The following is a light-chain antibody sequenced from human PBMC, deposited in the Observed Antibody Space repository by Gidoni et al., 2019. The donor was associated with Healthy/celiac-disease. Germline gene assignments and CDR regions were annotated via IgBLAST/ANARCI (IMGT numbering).Light chain of an antibody. J-gene: IGKJ5*01. Sequence: DIVMTQSPDPLAVSLGERATINCKSSQSVLYSSHNKNYLAWYQQKPGQPPKLLIYWASTRESGVPDRFSGSGSGTDFTLTISSLQAEDVEVYYCQQYYSTPITFGQGTRLEIK. V-gene: IGKV4-1*01. CDR3: QQYYSTPIT. CDR2: WAS. CDR1: QSVLYSSHNKNY.